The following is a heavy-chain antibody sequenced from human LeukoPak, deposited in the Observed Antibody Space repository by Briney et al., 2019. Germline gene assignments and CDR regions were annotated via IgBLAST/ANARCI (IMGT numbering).Heavy chain of an antibody. Sequence: GGSLRLSCAASGFTFSSYSMHWVRHAPGKGLVWVSRINSDGSTTTYADSVKGRFTISRENAKNTLGLQMNSLRAEDTAVYYCARGKSGTVDYWGQGTLVTVSS. V-gene: IGHV3-74*01. CDR1: GFTFSSYS. CDR3: ARGKSGTVDY. D-gene: IGHD1-1*01. J-gene: IGHJ4*02. CDR2: INSDGSTT.